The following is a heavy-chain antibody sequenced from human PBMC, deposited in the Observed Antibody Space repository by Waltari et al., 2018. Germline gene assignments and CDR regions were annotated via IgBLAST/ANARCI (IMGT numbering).Heavy chain of an antibody. Sequence: EVQLVESGGGLIQPGGSLRLSCAASGFTVRSNYMSWVRQAPGTGLEWVSVIYSGGSTYYASSVKGRFTISRDNSKNTLYLQMNSLRAEDTAVYYCARDRPLAPAGAFDIWGQGTMVTVSS. V-gene: IGHV3-53*01. J-gene: IGHJ3*02. CDR1: GFTVRSNY. CDR2: IYSGGST. CDR3: ARDRPLAPAGAFDI. D-gene: IGHD6-13*01.